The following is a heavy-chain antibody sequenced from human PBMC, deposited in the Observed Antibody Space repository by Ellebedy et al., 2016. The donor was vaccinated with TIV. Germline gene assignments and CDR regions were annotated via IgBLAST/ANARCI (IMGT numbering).Heavy chain of an antibody. CDR2: IYYSGST. J-gene: IGHJ5*02. CDR3: ARILIAAAGMGGWFDP. D-gene: IGHD6-13*01. CDR1: GGSISSSSYY. V-gene: IGHV4-39*01. Sequence: SETLSLICTVSGGSISSSSYYWGWIRQPPGKGLEWIGSIYYSGSTYYNPSLKSRVTISVDTSKNQFSLKLSSVTAADTAVFYCARILIAAAGMGGWFDPWGQGTLVTVSS.